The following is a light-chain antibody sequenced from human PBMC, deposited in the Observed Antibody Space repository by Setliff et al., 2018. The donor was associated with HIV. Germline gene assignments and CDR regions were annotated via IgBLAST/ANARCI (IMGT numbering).Light chain of an antibody. CDR3: SSYAITNTLP. V-gene: IGLV2-14*01. CDR1: SNDVGDYNY. Sequence: QSALTQPASVSGSPGQSIIISCTGTSNDVGDYNYVSWYQQHPGKAPKLIIYEVRNRPSGISNRFSGSKSGSTASLTISGLQAEDEGDYYCSSYAITNTLPFGTGTKVTVL. CDR2: EVR. J-gene: IGLJ1*01.